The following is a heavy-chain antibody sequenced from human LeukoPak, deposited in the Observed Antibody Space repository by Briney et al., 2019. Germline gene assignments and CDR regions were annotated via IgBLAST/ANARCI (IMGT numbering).Heavy chain of an antibody. D-gene: IGHD3-10*01. J-gene: IGHJ4*02. V-gene: IGHV1-2*02. CDR3: ARVTVRGVISSLGY. CDR1: GYTFTGYY. CDR2: INPNSGGT. Sequence: ASVKVSCKASGYTFTGYYMHWVRQAPGQGLEWMGWINPNSGGTNYAQKFQGRVTMTRDTSISTAYMERSRLRSDDTAVYYCARVTVRGVISSLGYWGQGTLVTVSS.